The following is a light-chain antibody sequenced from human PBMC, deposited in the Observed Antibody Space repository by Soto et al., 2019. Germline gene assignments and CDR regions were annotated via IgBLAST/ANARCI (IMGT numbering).Light chain of an antibody. Sequence: QSVLTQPPSVSGAPGQRVTISCTGSSSNIGAGHDVHWYQQLPGTAPKLLIYGNSNRPSGVPDRFSGSKSGTSASLAITGLQAEDEADYYCQSYDSGLRVFGGGTQLTVL. J-gene: IGLJ3*02. CDR2: GNS. CDR1: SSNIGAGHD. CDR3: QSYDSGLRV. V-gene: IGLV1-40*01.